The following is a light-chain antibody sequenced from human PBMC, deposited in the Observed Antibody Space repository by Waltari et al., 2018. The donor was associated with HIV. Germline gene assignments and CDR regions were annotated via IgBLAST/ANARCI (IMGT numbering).Light chain of an antibody. V-gene: IGKV2-30*01. Sequence: DVAMTQSPLSLPVTLGQPASISCRSSQSLVYSDGYNYLDWIQQRPGQSPRRLIYEVSKRDSGVPDRFSGSGSGTDFTLRISRVEAEDVGVYYCMQGTHWPRTFGQGTKVEIK. CDR3: MQGTHWPRT. J-gene: IGKJ1*01. CDR1: QSLVYSDGYNY. CDR2: EVS.